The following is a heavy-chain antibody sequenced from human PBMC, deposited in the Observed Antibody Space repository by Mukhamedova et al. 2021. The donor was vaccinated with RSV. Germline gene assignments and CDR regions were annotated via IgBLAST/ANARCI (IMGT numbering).Heavy chain of an antibody. CDR3: AKKGAVFSSTWYVGFDY. J-gene: IGHJ4*02. V-gene: IGHV3-9*01. CDR2: ISWNSVGI. Sequence: GKGLEWVSGISWNSVGIGYADSVKGRFTISRDNAKNSLYLQMNDLRDEDTALYYCAKKGAVFSSTWYVGFDYWGQGTLVTVSS. D-gene: IGHD6-13*01.